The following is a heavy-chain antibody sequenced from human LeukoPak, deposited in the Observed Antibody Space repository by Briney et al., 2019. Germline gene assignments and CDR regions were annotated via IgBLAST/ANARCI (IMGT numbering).Heavy chain of an antibody. CDR2: IIPILGIA. J-gene: IGHJ4*02. CDR1: GYTFTSYG. CDR3: ARAAYYYDSSGYPPSDY. Sequence: GASVKVSCKASGYTFTSYGISWVRQAPGQGLEWMGRIIPILGIANYAQKFQGRVTITADKSTSTAYMELSSLRSEDTAVYYCARAAYYYDSSGYPPSDYWGQGTLVTVSS. V-gene: IGHV1-69*04. D-gene: IGHD3-22*01.